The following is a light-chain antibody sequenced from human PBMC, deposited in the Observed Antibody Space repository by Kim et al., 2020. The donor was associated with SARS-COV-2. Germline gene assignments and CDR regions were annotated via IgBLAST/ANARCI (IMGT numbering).Light chain of an antibody. V-gene: IGKV1-5*01. CDR3: QQYNDYST. CDR2: DAS. CDR1: ESISTW. Sequence: SAYVGDRVTITWRASESISTWLAWYQQKPGKDRKLLIFDASSLKSGVPSRFSGRGSGREFNLTSSSLQPDDFAVYYCQQYNDYSTFGQGTKVEIK. J-gene: IGKJ1*01.